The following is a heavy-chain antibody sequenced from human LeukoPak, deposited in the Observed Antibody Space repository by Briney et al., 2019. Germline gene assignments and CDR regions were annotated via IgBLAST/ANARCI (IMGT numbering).Heavy chain of an antibody. J-gene: IGHJ5*02. D-gene: IGHD3-22*01. V-gene: IGHV3-21*01. CDR2: ISSSSSYI. CDR3: ARWRDYYDSSGYSNWFDP. CDR1: GFTFSSYS. Sequence: GGSLRLSCAASGFTFSSYSMNWVRQAPGKGLEWVSSISSSSSYIYYADSVKGRFTISRDNAKNSLYLQMNSLRAEDTAVYYCARWRDYYDSSGYSNWFDPWGQGTLVTVFS.